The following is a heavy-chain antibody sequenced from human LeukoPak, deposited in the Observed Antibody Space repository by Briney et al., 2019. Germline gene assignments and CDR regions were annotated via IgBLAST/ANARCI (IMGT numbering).Heavy chain of an antibody. V-gene: IGHV5-51*01. Sequence: GESLKISCKGSGYSFTSYWSGWVRQMPGKGLEWMGIIYPGDSDTRYSPSFQGQVTISAVKSISTAYLQWNSLKASDTAIYYCARGRGSGSYPYYFDYWGQGILVTVSS. CDR3: ARGRGSGSYPYYFDY. CDR1: GYSFTSYW. J-gene: IGHJ4*02. CDR2: IYPGDSDT. D-gene: IGHD3-10*01.